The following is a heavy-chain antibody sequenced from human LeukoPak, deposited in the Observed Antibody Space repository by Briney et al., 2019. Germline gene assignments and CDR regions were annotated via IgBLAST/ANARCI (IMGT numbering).Heavy chain of an antibody. Sequence: SETLSLTCTVSGGSISSYYWSWIRQPSGKGLEWIGYIYYSGSTNYNPSLKSRVTISVDTSKNQFSLKLSSVTAADTAVYYCARGRYCSGGSCYWGQGTLVTVSS. V-gene: IGHV4-59*01. D-gene: IGHD2-15*01. CDR1: GGSISSYY. CDR3: ARGRYCSGGSCY. CDR2: IYYSGST. J-gene: IGHJ4*02.